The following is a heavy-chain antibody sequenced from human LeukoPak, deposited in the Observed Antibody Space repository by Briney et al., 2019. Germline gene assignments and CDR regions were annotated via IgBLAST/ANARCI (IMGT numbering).Heavy chain of an antibody. Sequence: ASVKVSCKASGGTFSSYAISWVRQAPGQGLEWMGGIIPIFGTANYAQKFQGRVTITADKSTSTAYMELSSLRSEDTAAYYCARRFSSSYPTYYYYGMDVWGKGTTVTVSS. CDR3: ARRFSSSYPTYYYYGMDV. V-gene: IGHV1-69*06. J-gene: IGHJ6*04. CDR2: IIPIFGTA. CDR1: GGTFSSYA. D-gene: IGHD6-13*01.